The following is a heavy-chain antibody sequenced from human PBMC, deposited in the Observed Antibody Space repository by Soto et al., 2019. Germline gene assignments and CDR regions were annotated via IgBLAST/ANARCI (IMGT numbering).Heavy chain of an antibody. Sequence: PSETLSLTCTVSGGSISGYYWSWIRQPPGKRLEWIGYIYYTGSTNYNPSLRSRVTISIDTSKNQFSLQLSSVTAADTAVYFCARSLAHSYYYDSSGLYYFDYWGQGTLVTVSS. CDR1: GGSISGYY. CDR2: IYYTGST. CDR3: ARSLAHSYYYDSSGLYYFDY. D-gene: IGHD3-22*01. J-gene: IGHJ4*02. V-gene: IGHV4-59*08.